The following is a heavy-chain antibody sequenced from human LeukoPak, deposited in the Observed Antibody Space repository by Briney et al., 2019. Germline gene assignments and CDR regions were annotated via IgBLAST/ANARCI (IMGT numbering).Heavy chain of an antibody. D-gene: IGHD3-16*01. Sequence: SETLSLTCAVYGGSFSGYYWSWIRQPPGEGLEWIGEINHSGSTNYNPSLKSRVTISVDTSKNQFSLKLSSVTAADTAVYYCAVLFYAVDYWGQGTLVTVSS. V-gene: IGHV4-34*01. J-gene: IGHJ4*02. CDR3: AVLFYAVDY. CDR1: GGSFSGYY. CDR2: INHSGST.